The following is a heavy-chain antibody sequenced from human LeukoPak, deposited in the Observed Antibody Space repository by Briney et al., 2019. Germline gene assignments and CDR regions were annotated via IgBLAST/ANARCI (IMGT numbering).Heavy chain of an antibody. CDR3: ARVEDGSGYYPFDY. CDR2: IKQDGSEK. CDR1: GFTFSDYY. J-gene: IGHJ4*02. D-gene: IGHD3-22*01. V-gene: IGHV3-7*01. Sequence: PGGSLRLSCAASGFTFSDYYMSWIRQAPGKGLEWVANIKQDGSEKYYVDSVKGRFTISRDNAKNSLYLQMNSLRAEDTAVYYCARVEDGSGYYPFDYWGQGTLVTVSS.